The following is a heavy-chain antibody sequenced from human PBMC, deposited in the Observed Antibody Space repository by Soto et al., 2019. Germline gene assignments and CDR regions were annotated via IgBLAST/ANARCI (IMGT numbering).Heavy chain of an antibody. D-gene: IGHD3-22*01. Sequence: ASETLSLTCTVSGGSISSGGYYWSWIRQHPGKGLEWIGYIYYSGSTYYNPSLKSRVTTSVDTSKNQFSLKLSSVTAADTAVYYCARYYDSSGCFDYWGQGTLVTVSS. CDR1: GGSISSGGYY. V-gene: IGHV4-31*03. CDR2: IYYSGST. J-gene: IGHJ4*02. CDR3: ARYYDSSGCFDY.